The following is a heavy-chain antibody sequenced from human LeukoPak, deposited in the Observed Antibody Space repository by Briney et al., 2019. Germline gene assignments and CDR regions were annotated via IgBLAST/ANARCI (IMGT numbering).Heavy chain of an antibody. D-gene: IGHD3-22*01. CDR3: AKNRAGPRYYYDSSGYFDF. J-gene: IGHJ4*02. Sequence: GGSLRLSCAASGFTFSIYAMNWVRQAPGKGLEWVSGISGSGDNTYYADSVKGRFTITRDNSKNALFLQMSSLRAEDTAVYYCAKNRAGPRYYYDSSGYFDFWGQGILVTVSS. CDR1: GFTFSIYA. V-gene: IGHV3-23*01. CDR2: ISGSGDNT.